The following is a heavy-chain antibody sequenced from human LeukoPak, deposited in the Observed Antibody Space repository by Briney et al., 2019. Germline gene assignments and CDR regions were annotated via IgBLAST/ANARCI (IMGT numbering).Heavy chain of an antibody. D-gene: IGHD3-22*01. CDR2: INHSGST. J-gene: IGHJ4*02. V-gene: IGHV4-34*01. CDR1: GGSFSGYY. CDR3: ARVYYDSSGYYWLDY. Sequence: SETLSLTCAVYGGSFSGYYWSWIRQPPGKGLEWIGEINHSGSTNYNPSLKSRGTISVDTSKNQFSLKLSSVTAADTAVYYCARVYYDSSGYYWLDYWGQGTLVTVSS.